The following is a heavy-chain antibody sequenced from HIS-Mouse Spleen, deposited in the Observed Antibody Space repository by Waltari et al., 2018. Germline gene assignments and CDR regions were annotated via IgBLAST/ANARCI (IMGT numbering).Heavy chain of an antibody. D-gene: IGHD6-13*01. V-gene: IGHV4-39*07. CDR3: AREIPYSSSWYDWYFDL. CDR1: GGSISSSSYY. CDR2: IYYSGST. Sequence: QLQLQESGPGLVKPSETLSLTCTVSGGSISSSSYYGGWIRQPPGKGLEWIGSIYYSGSTYYNPSLKSRVTISVDTSKNKFSLKLSSVTAADTAVYYCAREIPYSSSWYDWYFDLWGRGTLVTVSS. J-gene: IGHJ2*01.